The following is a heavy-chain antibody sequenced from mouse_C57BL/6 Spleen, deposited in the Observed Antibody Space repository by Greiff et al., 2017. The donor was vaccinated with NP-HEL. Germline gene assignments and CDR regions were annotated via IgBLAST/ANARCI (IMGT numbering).Heavy chain of an antibody. V-gene: IGHV14-4*01. CDR1: GFNIKDDY. Sequence: EVKVVESGAELVRPGASVKLSCTASGFNIKDDYMHWVKQRPEQGLEWIGWIDPENGDTEYASKFQGKATITADTSSNTAYLQLSSLTSEDTAVYYCTTPPRAMDYWGQGTSVTVSS. CDR2: IDPENGDT. J-gene: IGHJ4*01. CDR3: TTPPRAMDY.